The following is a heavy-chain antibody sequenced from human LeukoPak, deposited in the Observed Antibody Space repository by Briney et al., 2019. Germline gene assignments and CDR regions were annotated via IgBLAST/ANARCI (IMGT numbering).Heavy chain of an antibody. D-gene: IGHD3-10*01. CDR3: AKDPDLYGSGRNYYFDY. Sequence: PGGSLRLSCAASGFTFSSYEMNWVRQAPGKGLEWVSSITGSGASTHYADSVKGRFTISRDNSKNTLYLQMNSLRAEDTAVYYCAKDPDLYGSGRNYYFDYWGQGALVTVSS. J-gene: IGHJ4*02. CDR2: ITGSGAST. V-gene: IGHV3-23*01. CDR1: GFTFSSYE.